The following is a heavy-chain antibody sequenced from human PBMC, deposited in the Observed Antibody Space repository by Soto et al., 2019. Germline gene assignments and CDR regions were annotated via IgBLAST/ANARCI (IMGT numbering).Heavy chain of an antibody. CDR1: GGTFSRYT. V-gene: IGHV1-69*02. D-gene: IGHD2-2*03. CDR2: IIPILGIA. Sequence: QVQLVQSGAEVKKPGSSVKVSCKASGGTFSRYTISWVRQAPGQGLEWMGRIIPILGIANYAQQFQGRVTITADKTTSTAYMELSSLISEDTAVYYCARWAIEMLDINYDYGMDVWGQGTTVTVSS. CDR3: ARWAIEMLDINYDYGMDV. J-gene: IGHJ6*02.